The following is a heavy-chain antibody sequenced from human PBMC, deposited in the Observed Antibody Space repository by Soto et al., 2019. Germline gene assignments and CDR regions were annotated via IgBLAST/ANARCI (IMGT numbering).Heavy chain of an antibody. V-gene: IGHV5-51*01. Sequence: PGESLKISCKGSGYSFTSYWIGWVRQMPGKGLEWMGIIYPGDSNTRYSPFFQGQVTISADKSISSAYLQWSSLKAADTVLYYCGRLLVRGFNQWFDPWGQGTLVTVSS. CDR1: GYSFTSYW. J-gene: IGHJ5*02. CDR3: GRLLVRGFNQWFDP. D-gene: IGHD3-10*01. CDR2: IYPGDSNT.